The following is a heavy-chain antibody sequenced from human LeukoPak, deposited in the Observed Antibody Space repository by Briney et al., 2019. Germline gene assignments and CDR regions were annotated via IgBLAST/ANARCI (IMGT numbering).Heavy chain of an antibody. CDR1: GGTFSSYA. V-gene: IGHV1-2*02. D-gene: IGHD3-10*01. CDR2: INPNSGGT. J-gene: IGHJ6*03. Sequence: ASVKVSCKASGGTFSSYAISWVRQAPGQGLEWMGWINPNSGGTNYAQKFQGRVTMTRDTSISTAYMELSRLRSDDTAVYYCARPRGSGSGYYYMDVWGKGTTVTVSS. CDR3: ARPRGSGSGYYYMDV.